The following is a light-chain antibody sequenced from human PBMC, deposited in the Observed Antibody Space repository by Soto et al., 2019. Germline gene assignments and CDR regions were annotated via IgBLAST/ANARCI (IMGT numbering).Light chain of an antibody. J-gene: IGKJ5*01. Sequence: EIVMTQSPATLSVSPGERATLSCRASQSVGSTLAWYQQKPGQAPRLLMYGASARATGIPARFSGSGSGTEFALTISSLQSEDFAVYYCQQYNEWPPITFGQGTRLEIK. CDR1: QSVGST. V-gene: IGKV3-15*01. CDR3: QQYNEWPPIT. CDR2: GAS.